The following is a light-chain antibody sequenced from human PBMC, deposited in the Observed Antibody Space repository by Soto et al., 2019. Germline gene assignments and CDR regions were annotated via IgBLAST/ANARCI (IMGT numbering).Light chain of an antibody. V-gene: IGKV1-5*01. CDR2: AAS. J-gene: IGKJ1*01. CDR1: QYISSW. Sequence: DLRRTQSPSSLSESIGDRVTITCRASQYISSWLSWYQQKPGKSPKLLIYAASTLQSGVPSRFSGSGSGTEFTLTISSLQPDDFATYYCQQYNSYWTFGQGTNVDIK. CDR3: QQYNSYWT.